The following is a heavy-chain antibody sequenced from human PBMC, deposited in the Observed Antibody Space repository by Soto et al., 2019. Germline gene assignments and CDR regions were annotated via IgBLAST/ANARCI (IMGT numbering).Heavy chain of an antibody. Sequence: PGGALRLSCAASGVTFTNYAMTWVRQTPGKGLEWVSGISASGGLKYYADSVQGRFTVSRDNSKNILYLQMDNLGDGDTALYYCAREVGAPSGWLDPWGQGTQVTVPQ. CDR3: AREVGAPSGWLDP. D-gene: IGHD1-26*01. J-gene: IGHJ5*02. CDR1: GVTFTNYA. V-gene: IGHV3-23*01. CDR2: ISASGGLK.